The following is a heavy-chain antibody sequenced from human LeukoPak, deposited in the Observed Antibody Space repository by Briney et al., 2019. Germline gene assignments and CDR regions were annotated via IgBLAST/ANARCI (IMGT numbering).Heavy chain of an antibody. CDR3: ARADFGMDV. CDR2: MNPNSRDT. V-gene: IGHV1-8*01. Sequence: GASVKVSCKASGYTFSTYDIHWVRQAPGQGLEWMGWMNPNSRDTVFAQKFQGRLTMTMNTSITTAYMDLSGLRLEDSAVYYCARADFGMDVWGQGTTVTVSS. J-gene: IGHJ6*02. CDR1: GYTFSTYD.